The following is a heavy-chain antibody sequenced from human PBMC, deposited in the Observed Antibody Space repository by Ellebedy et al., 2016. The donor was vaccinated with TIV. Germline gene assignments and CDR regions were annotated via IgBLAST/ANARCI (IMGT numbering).Heavy chain of an antibody. V-gene: IGHV3-11*01. CDR2: ISDRGSSI. CDR1: GFTFSPYW. D-gene: IGHD3-10*01. Sequence: GESLKISCGASGFTFSPYWMSSIRQAPPKGLEWLSYISDRGSSILYADSVRGRFTISRDNAKNSLYLEMNSLRADDTAVYYCARDVTGVRGFGYWGQGTLVTVSS. J-gene: IGHJ4*02. CDR3: ARDVTGVRGFGY.